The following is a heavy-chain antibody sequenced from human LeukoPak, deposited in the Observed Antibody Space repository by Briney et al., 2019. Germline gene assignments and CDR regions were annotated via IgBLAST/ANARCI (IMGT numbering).Heavy chain of an antibody. V-gene: IGHV1-18*01. D-gene: IGHD4-17*01. Sequence: ASVKVSCKASGYTFTSYGISWVRQAPGQGLEWMGWISAYNGNTNYAQKLQGRVTMTTDTSTSTAYMELRSLRSDDTAVYYCARVRWDTVTTQEFDYWGQGTLVTVYS. CDR2: ISAYNGNT. CDR3: ARVRWDTVTTQEFDY. CDR1: GYTFTSYG. J-gene: IGHJ4*02.